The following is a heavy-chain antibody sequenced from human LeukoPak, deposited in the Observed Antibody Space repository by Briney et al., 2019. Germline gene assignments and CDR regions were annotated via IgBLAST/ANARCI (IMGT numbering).Heavy chain of an antibody. CDR3: AKMQGYFDY. V-gene: IGHV3-23*01. Sequence: GGSLRLSCEASGLTFSSYGMSWGRQAPGKGLQWVSAITGVGGTTYYADSVKGRFTISRDNSKNMLYLQMNSLRAEDTAVYYCAKMQGYFDYWGQGTLVPVSS. CDR2: ITGVGGTT. J-gene: IGHJ4*02. CDR1: GLTFSSYG.